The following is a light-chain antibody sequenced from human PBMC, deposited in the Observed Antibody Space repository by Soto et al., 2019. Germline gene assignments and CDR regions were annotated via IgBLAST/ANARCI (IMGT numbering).Light chain of an antibody. V-gene: IGLV2-14*01. J-gene: IGLJ1*01. CDR1: SSDVGGYNY. CDR2: DVS. CDR3: SSYTSSSIPYV. Sequence: QSVLTQPASVSGSPGQSITISCTGTSSDVGGYNYVSWYQQHPGKAPKLMIYDVSNRPSGVSNRFSGSKSGNTASLTISGLQAEDEADYYFSSYTSSSIPYVFGTGTKVTVL.